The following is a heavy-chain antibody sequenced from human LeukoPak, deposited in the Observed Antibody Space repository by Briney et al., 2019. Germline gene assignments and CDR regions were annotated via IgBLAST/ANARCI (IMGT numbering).Heavy chain of an antibody. V-gene: IGHV1-2*02. D-gene: IGHD6-13*01. CDR2: INPNSGGT. Sequence: ASVKVSCKASGYTFTGYYMHWVRQAPGQGLEWMGWINPNSGGTNYAQKLQGRVTMTTDTSTSTAYMELRSLRSDDTAVYYCARGAAAADFPLDYWGQGTLVTVSS. J-gene: IGHJ4*02. CDR3: ARGAAAADFPLDY. CDR1: GYTFTGYY.